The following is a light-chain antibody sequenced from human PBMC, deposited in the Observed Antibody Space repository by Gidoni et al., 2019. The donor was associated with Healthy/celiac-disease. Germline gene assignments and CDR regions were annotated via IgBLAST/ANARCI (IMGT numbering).Light chain of an antibody. V-gene: IGLV3-1*01. J-gene: IGLJ2*01. CDR3: QAWDSSTVV. CDR1: KLGDKY. Sequence: EVTQPPSVSVSPGQTASITCSGDKLGDKYACWYQQKPGQSPVLVIYQDSKRPSGIPERFSGSNSGNTATLTISGTQAMDEADYYCQAWDSSTVVFGGGTKLTVL. CDR2: QDS.